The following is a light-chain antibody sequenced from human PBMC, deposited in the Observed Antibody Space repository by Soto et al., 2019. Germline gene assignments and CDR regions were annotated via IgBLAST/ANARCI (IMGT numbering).Light chain of an antibody. Sequence: QSALTQPASVSGSPGQSITISCTGTSSDVGGYHYVSWFQQHPGKAPKLMISEVSNRPSGVSNRFSGSKSGNTASLTISGLQAEDEADYYCSSFTSGTTPYVFGTGTKVTVL. CDR2: EVS. J-gene: IGLJ1*01. CDR1: SSDVGGYHY. V-gene: IGLV2-14*01. CDR3: SSFTSGTTPYV.